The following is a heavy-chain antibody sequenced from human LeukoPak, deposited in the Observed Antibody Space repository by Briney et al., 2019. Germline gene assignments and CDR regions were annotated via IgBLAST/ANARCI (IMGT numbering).Heavy chain of an antibody. CDR1: GFNFSPCV. V-gene: IGHV3-21*01. Sequence: GGSLRISCAASGFNFSPCVMTWVRQAPGKGLEWVSTITAGTTHIYYADSVKGRFTTSRDDAKTSLYLQLSSLRTEDTAVYYCARDGSGWSRDYWGQGTLVTVSS. CDR2: ITAGTTHI. CDR3: ARDGSGWSRDY. J-gene: IGHJ4*02. D-gene: IGHD6-13*01.